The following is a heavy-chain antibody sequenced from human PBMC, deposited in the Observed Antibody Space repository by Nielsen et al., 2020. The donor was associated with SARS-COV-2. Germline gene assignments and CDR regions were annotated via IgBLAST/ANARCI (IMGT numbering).Heavy chain of an antibody. V-gene: IGHV4-59*01. CDR2: IYYSGST. CDR1: TGINNYY. Sequence: SETLSLTCTVSTGINNYYWSWIRQPPGKGLEWIGYIYYSGSTYYNPSLKSRVTISVDTSKNQFSLKLSSVTAADTAVYYCASQRDYYDSSGYYRRDYYYGMDVWGQGTTVTVSS. J-gene: IGHJ6*02. D-gene: IGHD3-22*01. CDR3: ASQRDYYDSSGYYRRDYYYGMDV.